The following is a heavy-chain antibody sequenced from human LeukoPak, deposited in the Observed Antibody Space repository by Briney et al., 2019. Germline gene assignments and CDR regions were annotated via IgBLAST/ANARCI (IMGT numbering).Heavy chain of an antibody. Sequence: GGSLRLSCAASRFTFSSYSMNWVRQAPGKGLEWVSSISSSSSYIYYADSVKGRFTISRDNAKNSLYLQMNSLRAEDTAVYYCARGPPSGSYFIVAHPEGFDYWGQGTLVTVSS. V-gene: IGHV3-21*01. J-gene: IGHJ4*02. CDR3: ARGPPSGSYFIVAHPEGFDY. CDR1: RFTFSSYS. D-gene: IGHD1-26*01. CDR2: ISSSSSYI.